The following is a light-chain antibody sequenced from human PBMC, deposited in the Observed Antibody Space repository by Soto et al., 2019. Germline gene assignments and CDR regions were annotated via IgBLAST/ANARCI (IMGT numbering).Light chain of an antibody. J-gene: IGLJ2*01. CDR1: TSDIGAYNY. CDR2: SVS. V-gene: IGLV2-11*01. CDR3: CSYAGYYTLL. Sequence: QSALTQPRSVSGSPGQSVTISCTGTTSDIGAYNYVSWYQQHPGKAPKLIIYSVSKRPSGVPERFSGSKSDSTASLTISGLQDEDEADYYCCSYAGYYTLLFGGGTKLTVL.